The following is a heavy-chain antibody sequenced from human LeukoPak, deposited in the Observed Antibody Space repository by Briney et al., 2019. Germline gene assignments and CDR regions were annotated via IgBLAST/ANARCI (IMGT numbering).Heavy chain of an antibody. CDR2: IYTSGST. CDR3: ARARCMDNFDS. Sequence: PSETLSLTCTVSGGSISSGSYYLSWIRPPAGKGLEWIGRIYTSGSTKYDPSHESRVTISIDTSKNEFSLKLSSVTAADTAVYYCARARCMDNFDSWGQGTLVTVSS. V-gene: IGHV4-61*02. J-gene: IGHJ4*02. D-gene: IGHD2-15*01. CDR1: GGSISSGSYY.